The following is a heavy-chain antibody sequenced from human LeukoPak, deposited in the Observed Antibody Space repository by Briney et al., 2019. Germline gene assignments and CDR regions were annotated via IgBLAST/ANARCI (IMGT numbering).Heavy chain of an antibody. CDR2: INSAGGTT. CDR3: ARSHMYGDYGEDI. V-gene: IGHV3-48*03. D-gene: IGHD4-17*01. Sequence: GGSLRLSCAASRFTFNSYGMNWFRQVPGKGLEWISYINSAGGTTLYADSVKGRFTITRDNANNTLYLQMNSLRAEDAAIYYCARSHMYGDYGEDIWGHGTVVAVSS. J-gene: IGHJ3*02. CDR1: RFTFNSYG.